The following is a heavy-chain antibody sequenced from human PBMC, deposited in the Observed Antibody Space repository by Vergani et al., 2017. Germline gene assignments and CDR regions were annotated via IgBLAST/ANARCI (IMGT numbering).Heavy chain of an antibody. CDR2: ISGDGGST. V-gene: IGHV3-43*02. D-gene: IGHD2-2*02. Sequence: EVQLVESGGGLVKPGGSLRLSCAASGFTFDDYAMHWVRQAPGKGLEWVSLISGDGGSTYYADSVKGRFTISRDNSKNSLYLQMNSLRTEDTALYYCAKDGRYCSSTSCYKAAFDIWGQGTMVTVSS. J-gene: IGHJ3*02. CDR3: AKDGRYCSSTSCYKAAFDI. CDR1: GFTFDDYA.